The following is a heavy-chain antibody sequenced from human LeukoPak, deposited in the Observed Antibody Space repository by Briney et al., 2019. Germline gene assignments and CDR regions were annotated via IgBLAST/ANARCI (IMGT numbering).Heavy chain of an antibody. J-gene: IGHJ4*02. CDR2: IPHDGRTE. Sequence: PGGSLRLSCVVSGFTFDNFAMHWVRQPLGKGLEWVAVIPHDGRTEYYADSMKGRITISKDNSKNTLFLQMNKLRSEDTAVYFCGRPSPPGDGYNPPDHWGQGTLVTVSS. D-gene: IGHD5-24*01. CDR3: GRPSPPGDGYNPPDH. V-gene: IGHV3-30*04. CDR1: GFTFDNFA.